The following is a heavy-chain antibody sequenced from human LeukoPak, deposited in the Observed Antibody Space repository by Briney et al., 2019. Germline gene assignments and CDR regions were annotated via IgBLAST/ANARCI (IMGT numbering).Heavy chain of an antibody. V-gene: IGHV4-61*08. Sequence: SETLSLTCIVSDDAISSGGYSWSWIRQPPGKGLEWIGYIYYSGSTNYNPSLKSRVTISVDTSKNQFSLKLSSVTAADTAVYYCARAGWGYIYYFDYWGQGTLVTVSS. CDR2: IYYSGST. CDR3: ARAGWGYIYYFDY. J-gene: IGHJ4*02. CDR1: DDAISSGGYS. D-gene: IGHD5-24*01.